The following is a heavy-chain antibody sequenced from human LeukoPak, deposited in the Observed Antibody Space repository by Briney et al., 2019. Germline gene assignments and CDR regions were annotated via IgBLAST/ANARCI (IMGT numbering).Heavy chain of an antibody. V-gene: IGHV3-21*01. CDR2: ISTSSTYI. J-gene: IGHJ6*03. CDR3: ARDKSGDPYYYYYMDV. CDR1: GFTFRSYT. Sequence: GGSLRLSCAASGFTFRSYTMNWVRQAPGKGLEWVSSISTSSTYIYSTASVKGRFTVSRDNAKNSLYLQMNSLRAEDTAVYYCARDKSGDPYYYYYMDVWGKGTTVTVSS.